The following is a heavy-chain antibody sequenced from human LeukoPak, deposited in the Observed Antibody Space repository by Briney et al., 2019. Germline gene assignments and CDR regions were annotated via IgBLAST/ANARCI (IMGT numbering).Heavy chain of an antibody. CDR2: IRYDGSNK. CDR3: AKEGNCSSTSCYKRYYYYYYYMDV. V-gene: IGHV3-30*02. D-gene: IGHD2-2*02. CDR1: GFTFSSYG. J-gene: IGHJ6*03. Sequence: GGSLRLSCAASGFTFSSYGMHWVRQAPGKGLEWVAFIRYDGSNKYYADSVKGRFTISRDNSKNTLYLQMNSPRAEDTAVYYCAKEGNCSSTSCYKRYYYYYYYMDVWGKGTTVTVSS.